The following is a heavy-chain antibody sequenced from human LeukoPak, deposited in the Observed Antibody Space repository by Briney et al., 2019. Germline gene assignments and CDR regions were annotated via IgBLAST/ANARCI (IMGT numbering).Heavy chain of an antibody. D-gene: IGHD7-27*01. CDR1: GGSISSSSYY. V-gene: IGHV4-61*05. Sequence: PSETPSLTCTVSGGSISSSSYYWGWIRQSPGKGLEWIGYIYYTGSSSYNPSLRSRVTISADTSKNQFSLKLSSVTVADTAVYYCASRKLGNDYWGQGTLVTVSS. CDR3: ASRKLGNDY. J-gene: IGHJ4*01. CDR2: IYYTGSS.